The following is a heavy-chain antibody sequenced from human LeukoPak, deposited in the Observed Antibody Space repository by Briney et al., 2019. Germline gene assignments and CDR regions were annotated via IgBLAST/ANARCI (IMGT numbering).Heavy chain of an antibody. CDR3: ARGRTTENWFDP. V-gene: IGHV4-59*12. CDR1: GGSISSYY. J-gene: IGHJ5*02. Sequence: SETLSLTCTVSGGSISSYYWSWIRQPPGKGLEWIGYIYYSGSTNYNPSLKSRVTISVDTSKNQFSLKLSSVTAADTAVYYCARGRTTENWFDPWGQGTLVTVSS. CDR2: IYYSGST. D-gene: IGHD1-7*01.